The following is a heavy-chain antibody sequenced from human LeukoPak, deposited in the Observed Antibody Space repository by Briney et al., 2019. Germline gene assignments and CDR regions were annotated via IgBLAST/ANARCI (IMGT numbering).Heavy chain of an antibody. CDR1: GFTFSSYE. CDR2: ISTSGSTI. D-gene: IGHD3-22*01. CDR3: ARVGVVNFDY. Sequence: PGGSLRLSCAASGFTFSSYEMNWVRQAPGKGLEWVSYISTSGSTIYYADSVKGRFTISRDNAKNSLYLQMNGLRAEDTAVYYCARVGVVNFDYWGQGTLVTVSS. V-gene: IGHV3-48*03. J-gene: IGHJ4*02.